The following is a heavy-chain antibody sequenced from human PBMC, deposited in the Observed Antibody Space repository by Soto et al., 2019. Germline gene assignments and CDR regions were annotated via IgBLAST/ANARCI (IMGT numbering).Heavy chain of an antibody. CDR2: FESGGSI. CDR3: ARAGVTPDFFDY. CDR1: GFSVRTNY. D-gene: IGHD2-21*02. Sequence: GGSLRLSCASSGFSVRTNYMSWVRQAPGKGLEWVSVFESGGSIYYADSVKGRFIISRDYARNTVDLQLNSLRADDTAVYYCARAGVTPDFFDYWGQGTLVTVSS. J-gene: IGHJ4*02. V-gene: IGHV3-53*01.